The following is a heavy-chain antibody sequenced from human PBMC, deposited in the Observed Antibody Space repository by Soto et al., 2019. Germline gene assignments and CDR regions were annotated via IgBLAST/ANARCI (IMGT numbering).Heavy chain of an antibody. J-gene: IGHJ6*02. D-gene: IGHD6-13*01. CDR1: GYSFTSYW. CDR2: IDPSGSYT. V-gene: IGHV5-10-1*01. Sequence: GESLKISCKGSGYSFTSYWISWVRQMPGKGLEWMGRIDPSGSYTNYSPSFQGHVTISADKSISTAYLQWSSLKASDTAMYYCAVAAAGHPYYYYYGMDVWGQGTAVTVSS. CDR3: AVAAAGHPYYYYYGMDV.